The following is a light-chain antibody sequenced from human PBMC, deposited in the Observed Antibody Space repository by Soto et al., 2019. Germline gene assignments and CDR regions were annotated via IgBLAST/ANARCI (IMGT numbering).Light chain of an antibody. CDR3: QAYDSSLGDHV. CDR1: SSNVGAGSD. Sequence: QSVLTQPPSVSGAPGQRVTISCTGSSSNVGAGSDVHWYQQLPGTAPKLLIFGSTYRPSGVPDRFSGSKSDTSASLAIAGLQAEDEADYYCQAYDSSLGDHVFGGGTKLTVL. V-gene: IGLV1-40*01. J-gene: IGLJ2*01. CDR2: GST.